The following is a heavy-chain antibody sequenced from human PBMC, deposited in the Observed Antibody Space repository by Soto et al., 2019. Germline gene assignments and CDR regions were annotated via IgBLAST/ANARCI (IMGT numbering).Heavy chain of an antibody. Sequence: QVQLVQSGAEVKKPGASVKVSCKASGYTFTSYGLTWVRQAPGQGLEWMGWINGYTGNTNYAQKFQGRVTMTTDTSTNTAYLDLWTLISDDTAVYYCARVGVTGKGGIDVWGQGTTFTVS. V-gene: IGHV1-18*01. D-gene: IGHD3-16*01. CDR1: GYTFTSYG. CDR3: ARVGVTGKGGIDV. CDR2: INGYTGNT. J-gene: IGHJ6*02.